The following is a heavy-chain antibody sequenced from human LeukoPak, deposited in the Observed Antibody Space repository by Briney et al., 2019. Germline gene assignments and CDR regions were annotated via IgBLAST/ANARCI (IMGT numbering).Heavy chain of an antibody. D-gene: IGHD6-6*01. CDR3: ARQPRIAARQDYYMDV. J-gene: IGHJ6*03. CDR1: GGTFSSYA. CDR2: IIPIFGTA. Sequence: AASVKVSCKASGGTFSSYAISWVRQAPRQGLEWMGGIIPIFGTANYAQKFQGRVTITADESTSTAYMELSSLRSEDTAVYYCARQPRIAARQDYYMDVWGKGTTVTVSS. V-gene: IGHV1-69*01.